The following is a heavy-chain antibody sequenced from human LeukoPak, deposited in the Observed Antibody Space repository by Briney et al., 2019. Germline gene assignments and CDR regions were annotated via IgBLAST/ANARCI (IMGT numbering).Heavy chain of an antibody. Sequence: PGGSLRLSCAAPGFTFSSYAMSWVRQAPGKGLEWVSAISGSGGSTYYADSVKGRFTISRDNSKNTLYLQMNSLRAEDTAVYYCAKGGAPSWYFDYWGQGTLVTVSS. CDR3: AKGGAPSWYFDY. V-gene: IGHV3-23*01. CDR1: GFTFSSYA. J-gene: IGHJ4*02. CDR2: ISGSGGST. D-gene: IGHD1-26*01.